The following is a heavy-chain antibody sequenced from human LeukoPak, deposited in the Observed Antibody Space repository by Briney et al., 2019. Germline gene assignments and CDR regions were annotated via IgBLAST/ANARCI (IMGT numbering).Heavy chain of an antibody. D-gene: IGHD3-22*01. Sequence: GGSLRLSCAASGFTSSSYSMNWVPQAPGEGLGWVSYISSRSSTIYYADCVKGRFTISRDDDKHLLYLQMNSLRAEDTAVYYCARSSGYYDSSGYYHYYYYYMDVWDKGTMVIVSS. CDR1: GFTSSSYS. V-gene: IGHV3-48*04. CDR2: ISSRSSTI. CDR3: ARSSGYYDSSGYYHYYYYYMDV. J-gene: IGHJ6*03.